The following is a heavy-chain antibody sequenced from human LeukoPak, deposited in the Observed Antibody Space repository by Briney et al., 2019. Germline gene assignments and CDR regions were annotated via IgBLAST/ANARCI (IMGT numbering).Heavy chain of an antibody. J-gene: IGHJ4*02. CDR1: GGSFSGYY. CDR3: ARDHRMVRGVGDSSGYYGY. D-gene: IGHD3-22*01. Sequence: SQTLSLTCAVYGGSFSGYYWSWIRQPPGKGLEWIGEINHSGSTNYNPSLKSRVTISVDTSKNQFSLKLSSVTAADTAVYYCARDHRMVRGVGDSSGYYGYWGQGTLVTVSS. V-gene: IGHV4-34*01. CDR2: INHSGST.